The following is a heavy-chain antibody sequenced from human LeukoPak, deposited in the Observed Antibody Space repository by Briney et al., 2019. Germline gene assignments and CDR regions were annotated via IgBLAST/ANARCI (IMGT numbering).Heavy chain of an antibody. J-gene: IGHJ4*02. CDR2: IIPIFGTA. V-gene: IGHV1-69*13. D-gene: IGHD1-26*01. Sequence: SVKVSCKASGGTFSSYAISWVRQAPGQGLEWMGGIIPIFGTANYAQKFQDRVTITADESTSTAYMELSSLRSEDTAVYYCATHSGSYFRFFDYWGQGTLVTVSS. CDR1: GGTFSSYA. CDR3: ATHSGSYFRFFDY.